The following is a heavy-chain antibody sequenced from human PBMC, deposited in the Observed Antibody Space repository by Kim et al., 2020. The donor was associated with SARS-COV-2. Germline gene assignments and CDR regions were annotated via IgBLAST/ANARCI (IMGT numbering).Heavy chain of an antibody. Sequence: ASVKVSCKASGFTFTNSAINWVRQAPGQGLEWMGWINTNSGNPTYAQGFTGRFVFSLDTSVSTAYLQISSLKAEDTAVYYCARGGVLERPEFAYWGQGTLVTVSS. CDR2: INTNSGNP. CDR1: GFTFTNSA. V-gene: IGHV7-4-1*02. CDR3: ARGGVLERPEFAY. J-gene: IGHJ4*02. D-gene: IGHD1-1*01.